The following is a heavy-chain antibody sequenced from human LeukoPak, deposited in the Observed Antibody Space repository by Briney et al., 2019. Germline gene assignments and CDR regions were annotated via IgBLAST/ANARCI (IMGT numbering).Heavy chain of an antibody. D-gene: IGHD3-9*01. V-gene: IGHV4-4*02. CDR3: ARVAASRYFDWLLLDY. CDR2: IYHSGST. J-gene: IGHJ4*02. Sequence: SGTLSLTCAVSGGSISSSNWWSWVRQPPGKGLEWIGEIYHSGSTNYNPSLKSRVTISVDKSKNQFSLKLSSVTAADTAVYYCARVAASRYFDWLLLDYWGQGTLVTVSS. CDR1: GGSISSSNW.